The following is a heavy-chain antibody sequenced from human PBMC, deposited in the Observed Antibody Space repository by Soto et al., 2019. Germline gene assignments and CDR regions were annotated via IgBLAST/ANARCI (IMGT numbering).Heavy chain of an antibody. CDR2: IYYSGST. J-gene: IGHJ5*02. Sequence: QLQLQESGPGLVKPSETLSLTCTVSGGSISSSSYYWGWIRQPPGKGLEWIGSIYYSGSTYYNPSTKRRVTXPVDTSKNQXSLKLISVTAADTAVXYXAXXAPRTIWFDPWGQGTLVTVSS. CDR1: GGSISSSSYY. CDR3: AXXAPRTIWFDP. V-gene: IGHV4-39*01.